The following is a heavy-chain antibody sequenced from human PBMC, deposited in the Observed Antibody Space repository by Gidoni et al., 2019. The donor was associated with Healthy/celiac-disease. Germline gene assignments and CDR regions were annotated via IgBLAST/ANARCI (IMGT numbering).Heavy chain of an antibody. D-gene: IGHD5-18*01. Sequence: YRSGSTYYNPSLKSRVTISIDTSKTQFSLKLSSVTAADTAVYYCARAGGVSGDRGYNYESGDGVHDYWGQGTLVTVSS. J-gene: IGHJ4*02. CDR3: ARAGGVSGDRGYNYESGDGVHDY. V-gene: IGHV4-31*02. CDR2: YRSGST.